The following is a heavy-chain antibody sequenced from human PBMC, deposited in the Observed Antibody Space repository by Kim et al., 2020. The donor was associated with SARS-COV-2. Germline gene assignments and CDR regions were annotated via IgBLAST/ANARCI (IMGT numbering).Heavy chain of an antibody. Sequence: GGSLRLSCAASGFTFSSYAMSWVRQAPEKGLEWVSSISDSGSSAYYADSVKGRFTISRDNSKNTLTLQMNSLRAEDTAKYYCAKDGSYYYVDYWGQGTLGTVSS. CDR3: AKDGSYYYVDY. CDR2: ISDSGSSA. CDR1: GFTFSSYA. D-gene: IGHD2-15*01. V-gene: IGHV3-23*01. J-gene: IGHJ4*02.